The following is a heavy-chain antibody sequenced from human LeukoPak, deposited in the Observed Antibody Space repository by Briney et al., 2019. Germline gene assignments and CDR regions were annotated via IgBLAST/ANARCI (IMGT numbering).Heavy chain of an antibody. Sequence: GASVKVSCKVSGYTLTELSMHWMRQAPGKGLEWMGGFDPEDGETIYAQKFQGRVTMTEDTSTDTAYMELSSLRSEDTAVYYCATGYCSSTSCYLVGMDVWGQGTTVTVS. CDR1: GYTLTELS. CDR3: ATGYCSSTSCYLVGMDV. CDR2: FDPEDGET. D-gene: IGHD2-2*01. V-gene: IGHV1-24*01. J-gene: IGHJ6*02.